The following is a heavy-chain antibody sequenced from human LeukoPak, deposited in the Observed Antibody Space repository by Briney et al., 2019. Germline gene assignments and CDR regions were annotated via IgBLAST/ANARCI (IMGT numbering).Heavy chain of an antibody. V-gene: IGHV3-66*01. CDR1: GFTVSSNY. D-gene: IGHD1-26*01. Sequence: PGGSLRLSCAASGFTVSSNYMTWVRQAPGKGLEWVSVMYTLGNTYYADSVRGRFTISRDNSKNTLYLQMNSLRAEDTAVYYCARAVGAVGHFDYWGQGTLVTVSS. J-gene: IGHJ4*02. CDR2: MYTLGNT. CDR3: ARAVGAVGHFDY.